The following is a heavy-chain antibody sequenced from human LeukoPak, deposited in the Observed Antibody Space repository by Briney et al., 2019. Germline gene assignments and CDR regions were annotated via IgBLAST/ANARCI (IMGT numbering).Heavy chain of an antibody. CDR3: ARDQEGFDY. V-gene: IGHV1-46*01. Sequence: ASVKVSCRASGYTFTSNYIHWVRQAPGQGLEWMGMIYPRDGSTSYAQKFQGRVTVTRDTSTSTEHMELSGLRSEDTAVYYCARDQEGFDYWGQGTLVTVSS. J-gene: IGHJ4*02. CDR1: GYTFTSNY. CDR2: IYPRDGST.